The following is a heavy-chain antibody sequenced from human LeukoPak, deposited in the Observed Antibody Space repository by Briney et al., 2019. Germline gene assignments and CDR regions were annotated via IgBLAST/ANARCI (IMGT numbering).Heavy chain of an antibody. CDR2: IYYSGST. D-gene: IGHD3-22*01. J-gene: IGHJ4*02. CDR1: GGSINNYY. Sequence: TSETLSLTCTVSGGSINNYYWSWIRQPPGKGLEWIGHIYYSGSTNYNPSLKSRVTISLDTSKTQFSLKLTSVIAADTAVYYCARGQLHHDSTGYYFWGQGTLVTVSS. CDR3: ARGQLHHDSTGYYF. V-gene: IGHV4-59*01.